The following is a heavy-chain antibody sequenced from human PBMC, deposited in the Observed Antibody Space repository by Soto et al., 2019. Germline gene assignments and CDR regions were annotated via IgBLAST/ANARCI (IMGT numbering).Heavy chain of an antibody. D-gene: IGHD2-15*01. CDR2: IYYSGST. V-gene: IGHV4-39*01. CDR1: GGSISSSSYY. CDR3: ARHGGSLSGGSCNTCAEYFQH. J-gene: IGHJ1*01. Sequence: QLQLQESGPGLVKPSETLSLTCTVSGGSISSSSYYWGWIRQPPGKGLEWIGSIYYSGSTYYNPSLKSRVTISVDTSKNQFSLKLSSVTAADTAVYYCARHGGSLSGGSCNTCAEYFQHWGQGTLVTVSS.